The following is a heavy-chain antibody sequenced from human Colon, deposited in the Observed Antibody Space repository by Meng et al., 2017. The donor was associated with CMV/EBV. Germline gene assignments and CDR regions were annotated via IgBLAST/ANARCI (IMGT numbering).Heavy chain of an antibody. CDR2: IYYSGST. D-gene: IGHD3-10*01. Sequence: SETLSLTCTVSGGSISSSSYYWGWIRQPPGKGLEWIGSIYYSGSTYYNPSLKSRVTISVDTSKNQFSLKLSSVTAADTAVYYCARSRGGPRHDAFDIWGQGTMVTVSS. J-gene: IGHJ3*02. CDR1: GGSISSSSYY. V-gene: IGHV4-39*01. CDR3: ARSRGGPRHDAFDI.